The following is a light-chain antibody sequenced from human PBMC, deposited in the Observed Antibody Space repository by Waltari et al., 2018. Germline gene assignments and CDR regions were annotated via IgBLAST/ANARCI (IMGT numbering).Light chain of an antibody. Sequence: QSALPQPRPVSGSPGQSAPFSCTGTSSDVGGYNYVSWYQQHPGKAPKLMIYDVSKRPSGVPDRFSGSKSGNTASLTISGLQAEDEADYYCCSYAGSYTVVFGGGTKLTVL. CDR3: CSYAGSYTVV. J-gene: IGLJ2*01. CDR2: DVS. CDR1: SSDVGGYNY. V-gene: IGLV2-11*01.